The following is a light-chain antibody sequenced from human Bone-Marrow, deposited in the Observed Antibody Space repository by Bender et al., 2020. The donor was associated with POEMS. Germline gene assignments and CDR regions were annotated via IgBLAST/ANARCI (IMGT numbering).Light chain of an antibody. CDR3: ISYTLRSPLYV. CDR1: ISDIGEYDF. V-gene: IGLV2-14*01. J-gene: IGLJ1*01. CDR2: EVS. Sequence: QSALTQPPSASGSPGQSVTISCTGTISDIGEYDFVSWYQQHPGRAPKLIIYEVSARPSGISIRFSGSKSGNTASLTISGLQAEDEADYYCISYTLRSPLYVFGSGTRVTVL.